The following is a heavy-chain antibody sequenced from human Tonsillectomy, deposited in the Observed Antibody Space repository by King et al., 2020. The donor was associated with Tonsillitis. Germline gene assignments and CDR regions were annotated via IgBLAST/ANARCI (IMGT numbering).Heavy chain of an antibody. CDR1: GFTFSSYS. CDR2: ISSSSSTI. Sequence: VQLVESGGGLVQPGGSLRLSCAASGFTFSSYSMNWVRQAPGKGLEWVSYISSSSSTIYYADSVKGRFTISRDNAKNSLYLQMNSLRDEDTAVYYCARGEDSSGYYYTPYYFDYWGQGTLVTVS. J-gene: IGHJ4*02. CDR3: ARGEDSSGYYYTPYYFDY. D-gene: IGHD3-22*01. V-gene: IGHV3-48*02.